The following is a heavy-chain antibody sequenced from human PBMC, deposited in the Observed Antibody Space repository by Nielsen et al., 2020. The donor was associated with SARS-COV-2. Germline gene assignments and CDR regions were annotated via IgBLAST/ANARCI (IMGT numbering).Heavy chain of an antibody. D-gene: IGHD5-24*01. CDR2: ISSSSSTI. J-gene: IGHJ4*02. V-gene: IGHV3-48*01. CDR1: GFTFSSYS. Sequence: GESLKISCAASGFTFSSYSMNWVRQAPGKGLEWVSYISSSSSTIYYADSVKGRFTISRDNAKNSLYLQMNSLRAEDTAVYYCARDVEMATISFDYWGQGTLVTVSS. CDR3: ARDVEMATISFDY.